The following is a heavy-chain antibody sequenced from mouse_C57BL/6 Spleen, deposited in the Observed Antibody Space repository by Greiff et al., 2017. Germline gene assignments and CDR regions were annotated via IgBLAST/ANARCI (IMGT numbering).Heavy chain of an antibody. CDR3: ARRVYYYAMDY. V-gene: IGHV5-4*01. J-gene: IGHJ4*01. Sequence: EVQVVESGGGLVKPGGSLKLSCAASGFTFSSYAMSWVRQTPEKRLEWVATISDGGSYTYYPDNVKGRFTISRDNAKNNLYLQMSHLKSEDTAMFYCARRVYYYAMDYWGQGTSVTVSS. CDR2: ISDGGSYT. CDR1: GFTFSSYA.